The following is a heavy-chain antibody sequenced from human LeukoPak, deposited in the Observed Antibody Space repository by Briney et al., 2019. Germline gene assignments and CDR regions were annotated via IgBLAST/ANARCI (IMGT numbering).Heavy chain of an antibody. D-gene: IGHD3-22*01. J-gene: IGHJ1*01. CDR1: GFTFSSYG. V-gene: IGHV3-23*01. CDR2: ISGSGGST. CDR3: AKLLYYYDSSGYYWYFQH. Sequence: GGTLRLSCAASGFTFSSYGMSWVRQAPGKGLEWVSAISGSGGSTYYADSVKGRFTISRDNSKNTLYLQMNSLRAEDTAVYYCAKLLYYYDSSGYYWYFQHWGQGTLVTVSS.